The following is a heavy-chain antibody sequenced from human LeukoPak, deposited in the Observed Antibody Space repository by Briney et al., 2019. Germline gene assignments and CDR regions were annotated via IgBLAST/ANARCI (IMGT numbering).Heavy chain of an antibody. D-gene: IGHD6-19*01. V-gene: IGHV3-53*01. CDR3: ARDRADPRLDYYYGMDV. CDR2: IYSGGST. Sequence: GGSLRLSCAASGFTVSSNYMSWVRQAPGKGLEGLSVIYSGGSTYYADSAKGRFTISRGNSKNTLYLQMNSLRAEDTAVYYCARDRADPRLDYYYGMDVWGQGTTITVS. J-gene: IGHJ6*02. CDR1: GFTVSSNY.